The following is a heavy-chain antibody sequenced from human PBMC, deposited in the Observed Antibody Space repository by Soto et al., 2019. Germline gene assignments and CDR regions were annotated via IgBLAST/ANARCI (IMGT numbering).Heavy chain of an antibody. CDR2: IKRNTDGGTT. CDR3: TTVSTVTTYSS. J-gene: IGHJ4*02. D-gene: IGHD4-17*01. CDR1: GFTFSDAW. Sequence: DVQLVESGGGLVKPGGSLRLSCAASGFTFSDAWMSWVRQAPGKGLEWLGRIKRNTDGGTTDYAPPVKGRFTISRDDSRNMLYLQMNSLKTEDTAVYYCTTVSTVTTYSSWGQGTLVTVSS. V-gene: IGHV3-15*01.